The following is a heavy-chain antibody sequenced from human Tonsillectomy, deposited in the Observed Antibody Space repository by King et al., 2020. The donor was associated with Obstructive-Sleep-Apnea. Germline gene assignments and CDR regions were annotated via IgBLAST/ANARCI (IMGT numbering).Heavy chain of an antibody. Sequence: VQLVESGAEVKKPGESLKISCKGSGYSFTNYWIAWVRQVPGKGLEWMGIIYPGDSDTTYSPSFRGQVTVSVDKSISTAYLQSSSLKASDTAMYYCGRRNRGTGADYYFDYWGQGTLVTVSS. CDR2: IYPGDSDT. J-gene: IGHJ4*02. CDR1: GYSFTNYW. V-gene: IGHV5-51*01. D-gene: IGHD7-27*01. CDR3: GRRNRGTGADYYFDY.